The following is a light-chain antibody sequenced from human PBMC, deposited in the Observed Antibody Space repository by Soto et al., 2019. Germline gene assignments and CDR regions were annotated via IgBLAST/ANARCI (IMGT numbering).Light chain of an antibody. Sequence: ALTQPASVSGSPGQSITISCTGTSSDVGRYDYVSWYQLHPGKAPKLMVFEVSNRPSGVSYRFSGSKSGNTASLTISGLQADDEADYFCSSYSISTAYLFGTGTKVTVL. CDR3: SSYSISTAYL. CDR1: SSDVGRYDY. J-gene: IGLJ1*01. CDR2: EVS. V-gene: IGLV2-14*01.